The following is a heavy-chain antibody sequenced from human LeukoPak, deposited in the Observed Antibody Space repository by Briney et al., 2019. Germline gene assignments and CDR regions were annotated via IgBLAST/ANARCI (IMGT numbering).Heavy chain of an antibody. J-gene: IGHJ4*02. CDR2: IYYSGST. V-gene: IGHV4-59*08. CDR3: ARQDRITIFGVGPFDY. CDR1: GGSISSYY. D-gene: IGHD3-3*01. Sequence: SETLSLTCTVSGGSISSYYWSWVRQPPGKGLEWIGYIYYSGSTNYNPCLKSRVTISVDTSKNQFSLKLSSVTAADTAVYYCARQDRITIFGVGPFDYWGQGTLVTVSS.